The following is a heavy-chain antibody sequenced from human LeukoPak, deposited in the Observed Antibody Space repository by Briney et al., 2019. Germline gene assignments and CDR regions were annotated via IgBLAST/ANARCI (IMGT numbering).Heavy chain of an antibody. J-gene: IGHJ4*02. CDR3: ARKGVSDLYYFDS. CDR1: GDSISSYY. V-gene: IGHV4-59*12. D-gene: IGHD3-16*01. Sequence: PSETLSLTCTVSGDSISSYYWSWIRQPPGKGLEWIGNIFYSGSPNYNPSLKSRVTTSFDTSKNQFSLKLSFVTAADTAVYYCARKGVSDLYYFDSWGQGTLVTVSS. CDR2: IFYSGSP.